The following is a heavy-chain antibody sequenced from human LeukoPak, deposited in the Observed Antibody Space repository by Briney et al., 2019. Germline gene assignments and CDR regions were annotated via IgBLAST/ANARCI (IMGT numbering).Heavy chain of an antibody. CDR2: IYYSGST. CDR3: ARTYTKKSITMVRGVITSNYFDY. Sequence: SETLSLTCTVSGGSISSSSYYWGWIRQPPGKGLEWIGSIYYSGSTNYNPSLKSRVTISVDTSKNQFSLKLSSVTAADTAVYYCARTYTKKSITMVRGVITSNYFDYWGQGTLVTVSS. D-gene: IGHD3-10*01. V-gene: IGHV4-39*07. J-gene: IGHJ4*02. CDR1: GGSISSSSYY.